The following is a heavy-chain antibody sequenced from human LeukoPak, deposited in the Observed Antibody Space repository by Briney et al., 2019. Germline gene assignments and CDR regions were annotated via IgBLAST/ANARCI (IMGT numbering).Heavy chain of an antibody. D-gene: IGHD4-17*01. V-gene: IGHV3-48*03. J-gene: IGHJ4*02. CDR2: ISSSGSTI. CDR1: GFTFSSYE. CDR3: AREQNYGDYVGTDY. Sequence: GGSLRLSCAASGFTFSSYEMNWVRQAPGKGLEWVSYISSSGSTIYYADSVKGRFTISRDNAKNSLYLQMNSLRAEDTAVYYCAREQNYGDYVGTDYWGQGTLVTVSS.